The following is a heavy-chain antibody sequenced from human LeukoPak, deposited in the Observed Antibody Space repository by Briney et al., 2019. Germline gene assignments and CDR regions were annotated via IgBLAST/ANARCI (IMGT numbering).Heavy chain of an antibody. V-gene: IGHV1-69*05. D-gene: IGHD1-26*01. CDR1: GGTFSSYA. Sequence: SVKVSCKASGGTFSSYAISWVRQAPGQGLEWMGGIIPIFGTANYAQKFQGRVTITTYESTSTAYMELSSLRSEDTAVYYCARDGPGMGDYYMDVWGKGTTVTVSS. CDR3: ARDGPGMGDYYMDV. CDR2: IIPIFGTA. J-gene: IGHJ6*03.